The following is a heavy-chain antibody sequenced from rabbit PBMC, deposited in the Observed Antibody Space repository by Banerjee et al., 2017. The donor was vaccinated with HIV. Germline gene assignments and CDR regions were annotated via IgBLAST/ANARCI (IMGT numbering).Heavy chain of an antibody. CDR3: ARADAGYAYAFSL. CDR2: IYAGNSGST. V-gene: IGHV1S40*01. J-gene: IGHJ4*01. D-gene: IGHD6-1*01. Sequence: QSLEESGGDLVKPGASLTLTCTASGFSFSSNYYMCWVRQAPGKGLEWIACIYAGNSGSTDYASWAKGRFTISETSSTTVTLQMTSLTAADTATYFCARADAGYAYAFSLWGQGTLVTVS. CDR1: GFSFSSNYY.